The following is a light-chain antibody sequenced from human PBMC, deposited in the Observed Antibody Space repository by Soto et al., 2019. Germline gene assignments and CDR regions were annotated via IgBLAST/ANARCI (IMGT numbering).Light chain of an antibody. CDR2: AAS. CDR1: QTITTH. Sequence: DIQMTQSPSSLSASVGDRVTITCRASQTITTHVNWYQQKPGKDPKLLIYAASSLQSGVPSRVSGSGSGTDFTLTISSLQPEDFATYWCHQTYNIPWTFGQGTKVEIK. J-gene: IGKJ1*01. V-gene: IGKV1-39*01. CDR3: HQTYNIPWT.